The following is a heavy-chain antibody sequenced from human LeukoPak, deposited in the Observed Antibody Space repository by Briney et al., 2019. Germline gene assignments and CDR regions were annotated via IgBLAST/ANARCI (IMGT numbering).Heavy chain of an antibody. J-gene: IGHJ4*02. Sequence: ASETLSLTCTVSGGSISSYYWSWIRQPAGKGLEWIGRIYTSGSTNYNPSLKSRVTMSADTSKNQFSLKLSSVTAADTAVYYCAREQPRPRRTVTLYYFDYWGQGTLVTVSP. D-gene: IGHD4-17*01. CDR2: IYTSGST. CDR3: AREQPRPRRTVTLYYFDY. V-gene: IGHV4-4*07. CDR1: GGSISSYY.